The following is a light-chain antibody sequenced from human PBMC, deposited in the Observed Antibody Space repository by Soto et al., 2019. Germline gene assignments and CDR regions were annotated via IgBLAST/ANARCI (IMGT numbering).Light chain of an antibody. J-gene: IGKJ3*01. CDR1: QDIGNH. CDR2: DAS. CDR3: QQYDSLPPFT. V-gene: IGKV1-33*01. Sequence: DIQVTQSPSSLSASIGDRVTITCQASQDIGNHLNWYQQKPGKAPRFLIYDASNLETGVPSRFSGSGSGTDFTFTISSLQPEDIATYYCQQYDSLPPFTFGPGTKVDIK.